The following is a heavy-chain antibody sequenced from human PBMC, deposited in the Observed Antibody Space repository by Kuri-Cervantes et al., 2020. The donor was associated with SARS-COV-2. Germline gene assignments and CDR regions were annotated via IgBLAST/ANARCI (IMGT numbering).Heavy chain of an antibody. CDR2: IYTSGST. J-gene: IGHJ4*02. Sequence: SETLSLTCTVSGGSISSYHWSWIRQPAGKGLEWIGRIYTSGSTNYNPSLKSRFTMSVDTSKNQFSLKLSSVTAADTAVYYCARRSGAARPFLFDYWGQGTLVTVSS. CDR1: GGSISSYH. V-gene: IGHV4-4*07. D-gene: IGHD6-6*01. CDR3: ARRSGAARPFLFDY.